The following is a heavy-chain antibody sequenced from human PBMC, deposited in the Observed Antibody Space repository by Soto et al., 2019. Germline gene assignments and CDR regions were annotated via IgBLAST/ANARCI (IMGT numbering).Heavy chain of an antibody. D-gene: IGHD3-10*01. CDR2: ISYDGSNK. Sequence: QVQLVESGGGVVQPGRSLRLSCAASGFTFSSYAMHWVRQAPGKGLEWVAVISYDGSNKYYADSVKGRFTISRDNSKNTLYLQMNSLRAEDTAVYYCARDLSGSGSGWFDPWGQGTLVTVSS. V-gene: IGHV3-30-3*01. CDR1: GFTFSSYA. CDR3: ARDLSGSGSGWFDP. J-gene: IGHJ5*02.